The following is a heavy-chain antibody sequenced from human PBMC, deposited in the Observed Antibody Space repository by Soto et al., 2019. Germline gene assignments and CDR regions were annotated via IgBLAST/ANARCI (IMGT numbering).Heavy chain of an antibody. CDR2: FDPEDGET. V-gene: IGHV1-24*01. D-gene: IGHD2-15*01. J-gene: IGHJ4*02. CDR3: ATEYLYCSGGSCLHTQVDY. Sequence: QVQLVQSGAEVKKPGASVKVSCKVSGYTLTELSMHWVRQAPGKGLEWMGGFDPEDGETIYAQKFQGRVTMTEDTSTDTAYMELSSLRSEDTAVYYCATEYLYCSGGSCLHTQVDYWGQGTLVTVSS. CDR1: GYTLTELS.